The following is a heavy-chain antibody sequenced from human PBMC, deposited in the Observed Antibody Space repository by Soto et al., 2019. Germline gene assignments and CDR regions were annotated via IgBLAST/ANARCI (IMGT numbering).Heavy chain of an antibody. J-gene: IGHJ4*02. CDR1: EFTFSSHL. V-gene: IGHV3-30*03. Sequence: VQLVESGGGVVQPGRSLRLSCVASEFTFSSHLMHWVRQAPGKGLEWVAFISNDGDYKNYADSVKGRFTISRDNSKDTVYLEIHSLRPEDTALYHCARDEAVSAPYYRDYWGQGTLVIVS. CDR3: ARDEAVSAPYYRDY. D-gene: IGHD1-26*01. CDR2: ISNDGDYK.